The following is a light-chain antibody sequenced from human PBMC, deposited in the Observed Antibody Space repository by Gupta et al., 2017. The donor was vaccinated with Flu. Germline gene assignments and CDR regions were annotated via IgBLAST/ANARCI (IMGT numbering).Light chain of an antibody. V-gene: IGKV1-39*01. CDR1: QSISSY. J-gene: IGKJ2*01. CDR2: AAS. Sequence: PSSLSASVGDRVTITCRAGQSISSYLNWYQQKAGKAPKVLIYAASSLQSGVPSRFSGSASGTXFTLTIXRLQPEDFATYYCQQSDSIPYTFGXGTKLEIK. CDR3: QQSDSIPYT.